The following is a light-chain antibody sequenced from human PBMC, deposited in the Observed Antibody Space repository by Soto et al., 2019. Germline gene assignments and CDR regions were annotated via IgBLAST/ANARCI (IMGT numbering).Light chain of an antibody. Sequence: QSVLTQPPSVSGTPGQRVSISCSGSRSNIGINAVDWYHQLPGTAPKVLIYANNQRPSGVPDRFSGSKSGTSASLAINGLQSDAEAHYYCAAWDDSLNGLVFGGGTKLTVL. CDR2: ANN. J-gene: IGLJ2*01. CDR1: RSNIGINA. V-gene: IGLV1-44*01. CDR3: AAWDDSLNGLV.